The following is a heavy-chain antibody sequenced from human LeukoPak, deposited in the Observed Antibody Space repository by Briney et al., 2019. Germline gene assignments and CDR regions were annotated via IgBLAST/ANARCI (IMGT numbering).Heavy chain of an antibody. CDR1: GGTFTSYA. CDR2: IIPIFGIA. V-gene: IGHV1-69*04. CDR3: ASSRRGVVVTAMDYYYGMDV. J-gene: IGHJ6*02. Sequence: SVKVSCKASGGTFTSYAISWVRQAPGQGLEWMGRIIPIFGIANYAQKFQGRVTITADKSTSTAYMELSSLRSEDTVVYYCASSRRGVVVTAMDYYYGMDVWGQGTTVTVSS. D-gene: IGHD2-21*02.